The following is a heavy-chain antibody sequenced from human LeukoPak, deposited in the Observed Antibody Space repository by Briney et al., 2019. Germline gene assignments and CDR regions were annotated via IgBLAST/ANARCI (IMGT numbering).Heavy chain of an antibody. D-gene: IGHD2-2*02. CDR2: IIPIFGTA. J-gene: IGHJ6*03. CDR3: ARDRWVIVPAAIGDYYYYYYMDV. Sequence: EASVKVSCKASGGTFSSYAISWVRQAPGQGLEWMGGIIPIFGTANYAQKFQGRVTITADESTSTAYMELSSLRSEDTAVYYCARDRWVIVPAAIGDYYYYYYMDVWGKGTTVTVSS. V-gene: IGHV1-69*01. CDR1: GGTFSSYA.